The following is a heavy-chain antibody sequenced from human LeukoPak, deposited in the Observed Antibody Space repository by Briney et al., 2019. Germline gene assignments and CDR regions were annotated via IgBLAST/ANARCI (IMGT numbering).Heavy chain of an antibody. V-gene: IGHV1-8*03. J-gene: IGHJ4*02. CDR1: GYTFTSYD. D-gene: IGHD5-12*01. Sequence: AASVKVSCKASGYTFTSYDINWVRQATGQGLEWMGWMNSNSGSTGYAQKFQGRVTITRNTSISTHYMELSGLRSEDTAVYYCARGRSTGYPYYFEYWGQGTLVTVSS. CDR3: ARGRSTGYPYYFEY. CDR2: MNSNSGST.